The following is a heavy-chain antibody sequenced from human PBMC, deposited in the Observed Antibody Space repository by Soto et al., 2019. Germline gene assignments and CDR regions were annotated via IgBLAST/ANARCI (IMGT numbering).Heavy chain of an antibody. CDR2: IWPGDSDT. Sequence: GESLKISCKGSGYSFTSYWIGWVRQMPGKGLEWMGIIWPGDSDTRYSPAFQGQVTISADKSINTAYLQWNSLKASDTAMYYCARPFDSSGWNDYWGQGTLVTVSS. D-gene: IGHD6-19*01. V-gene: IGHV5-51*01. CDR1: GYSFTSYW. CDR3: ARPFDSSGWNDY. J-gene: IGHJ4*02.